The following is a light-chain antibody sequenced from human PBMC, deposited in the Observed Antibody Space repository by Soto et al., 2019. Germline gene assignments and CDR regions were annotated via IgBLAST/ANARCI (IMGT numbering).Light chain of an antibody. CDR1: QSLLHMNVHNY. Sequence: DIVMTQSPLPLPVTPGDPASISCRSSQSLLHMNVHNYLDCYLQKPGQSPQLLIYLGFRRASGVPDRFSGSGSGTDFTLKISRVEAEDVGVYYCIQALQTPYTFGQGTKLEIK. V-gene: IGKV2-28*01. CDR3: IQALQTPYT. CDR2: LGF. J-gene: IGKJ2*01.